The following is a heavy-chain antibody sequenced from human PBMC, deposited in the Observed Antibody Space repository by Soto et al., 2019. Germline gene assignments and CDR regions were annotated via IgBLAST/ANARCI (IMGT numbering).Heavy chain of an antibody. J-gene: IGHJ4*02. CDR2: IYPGDSDT. CDR3: ARSPFYYDILTGYYPTYFDY. V-gene: IGHV5-51*01. CDR1: GYSFTSYW. D-gene: IGHD3-9*01. Sequence: GESLKISCKGSGYSFTSYWIGWVRQMPGKGLEWMGIIYPGDSDTRYSPSFQGRVTISADKSISTAYLQWSSLKASDTAMYYCARSPFYYDILTGYYPTYFDYWGQGTLVTVSS.